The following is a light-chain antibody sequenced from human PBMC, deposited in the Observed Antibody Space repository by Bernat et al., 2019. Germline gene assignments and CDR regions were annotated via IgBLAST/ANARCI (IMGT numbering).Light chain of an antibody. CDR1: QSIRSW. CDR3: QKGT. Sequence: DIQMTQSPTTLSASVGDRVNITCRASQSIRSWLAWYQQKPGKAPKLLIYKASNLASGVPSRFSGSGSGTEFTLTISSLQPDDFATYYCQKGTFGQGTKVEVK. CDR2: KAS. V-gene: IGKV1-5*03. J-gene: IGKJ1*01.